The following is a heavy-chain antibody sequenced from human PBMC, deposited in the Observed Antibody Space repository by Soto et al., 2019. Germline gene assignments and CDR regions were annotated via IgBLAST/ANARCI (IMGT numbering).Heavy chain of an antibody. V-gene: IGHV3-9*02. CDR2: ISWHSDII. Sequence: EVQLVESGGGLVQPGRSLRLSCAASGFTSDDYAMHWVRQAPGKGLEWVSGISWHSDIIGYADSVKGRFTISRDNAKNSRYLQMNSLRSEDMALYYCANSGYCSSTICWSYYYGMDVWGQGTTVTVSS. CDR1: GFTSDDYA. J-gene: IGHJ6*02. D-gene: IGHD2-2*01. CDR3: ANSGYCSSTICWSYYYGMDV.